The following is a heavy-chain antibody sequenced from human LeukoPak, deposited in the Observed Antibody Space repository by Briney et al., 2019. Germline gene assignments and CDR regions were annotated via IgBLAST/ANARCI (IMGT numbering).Heavy chain of an antibody. CDR3: AKRGGGDSSGYYCYFDY. CDR1: GFTFSSYV. Sequence: GGSLRLSCAASGFTFSSYVMHWVRQAPGKGLEWVAVISYGGSNKYYEDSVKGRFTISRDNSKNTLYLQMNSLRAEDTAVYYCAKRGGGDSSGYYCYFDYWGQGTLVTVSS. CDR2: ISYGGSNK. V-gene: IGHV3-30*18. D-gene: IGHD3-22*01. J-gene: IGHJ4*02.